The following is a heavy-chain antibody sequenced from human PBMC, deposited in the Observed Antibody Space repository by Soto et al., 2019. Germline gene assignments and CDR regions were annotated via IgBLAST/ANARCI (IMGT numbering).Heavy chain of an antibody. CDR1: GFTFTDYY. Sequence: QVQLVESGGGLVKPGESLRLSCAASGFTFTDYYMAWIRQAPGKGLEWVSYISHTGTTSYYADSVKGRFTISRDNAKNSLYLQMNTRTAEDTAVYYCARGAYFNNYDSDWFDPWGQGNLVTVSS. V-gene: IGHV3-11*01. J-gene: IGHJ5*02. CDR2: ISHTGTTS. D-gene: IGHD3-3*01. CDR3: ARGAYFNNYDSDWFDP.